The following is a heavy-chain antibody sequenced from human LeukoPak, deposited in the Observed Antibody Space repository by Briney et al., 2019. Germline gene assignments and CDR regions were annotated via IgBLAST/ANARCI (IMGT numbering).Heavy chain of an antibody. D-gene: IGHD4-17*01. CDR3: AKGGVTVTTWFDP. Sequence: GGSLRLSCAASGFTFSSYGMHWVRQAPGKGLEWVAFIRYDGSNKYYADSVKGRFTISRDNSKNTLSLQMNSLRAEDTAVYYCAKGGVTVTTWFDPWGQGTLVTVSS. CDR2: IRYDGSNK. V-gene: IGHV3-30*02. CDR1: GFTFSSYG. J-gene: IGHJ5*02.